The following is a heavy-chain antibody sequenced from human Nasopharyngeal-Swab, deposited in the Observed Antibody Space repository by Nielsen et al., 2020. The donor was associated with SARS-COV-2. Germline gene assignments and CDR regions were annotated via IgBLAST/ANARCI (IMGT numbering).Heavy chain of an antibody. CDR1: GFTFKTYA. Sequence: GESLKISCAASGFTFKTYAMTWVRQAPGKGLEWVSLISGSGGSTYYTDSVKGRFTISRDKSKSTLYLQMNSLRAEDTAVYYCAKTNSGSYCNWGQGTLVTVSS. CDR3: AKTNSGSYCN. J-gene: IGHJ4*02. V-gene: IGHV3-23*01. D-gene: IGHD3-10*01. CDR2: ISGSGGST.